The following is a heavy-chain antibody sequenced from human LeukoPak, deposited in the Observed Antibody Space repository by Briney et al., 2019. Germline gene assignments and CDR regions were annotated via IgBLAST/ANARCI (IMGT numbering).Heavy chain of an antibody. CDR3: ARDRGIVGQFDP. V-gene: IGHV3-7*01. Sequence: GGSLRLSCAASGFMSSNYWMSWVRQAPGKGLEWVAYIKQDGSEKYYVDSVKGRFTISRDNAKNSLYLQMNSLRAEDTAVYYCARDRGIVGQFDPWGQGTLVTVSS. CDR1: GFMSSNYW. D-gene: IGHD1-26*01. J-gene: IGHJ5*02. CDR2: IKQDGSEK.